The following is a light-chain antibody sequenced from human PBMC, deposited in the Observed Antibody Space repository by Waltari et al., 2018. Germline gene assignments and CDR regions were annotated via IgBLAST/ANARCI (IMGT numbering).Light chain of an antibody. Sequence: DIQMTQSPSYVSASIGDRFTITCRASQGLGKWLAWYHQKPGRAPKLLIYSTSTLQSGVSSRFSGSGSETDFTLTINNLQPEDVGTYYCQQADMSPFAFAPGTKVDL. V-gene: IGKV1-12*01. J-gene: IGKJ3*01. CDR3: QQADMSPFA. CDR1: QGLGKW. CDR2: STS.